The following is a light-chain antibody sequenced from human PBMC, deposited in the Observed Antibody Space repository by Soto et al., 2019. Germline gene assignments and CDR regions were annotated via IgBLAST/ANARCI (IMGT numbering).Light chain of an antibody. Sequence: VFTESRNTVALAGGERATLSCRASQSISSYLSWYQEKPSQAPRLLIYGASNRATGIPARFSGSGSGTDFTLTISSLEPEDFAVYYCQQRSNWPPGLTF. V-gene: IGKV3-11*01. CDR1: QSISSY. CDR3: QQRSNWPPGLT. J-gene: IGKJ4*01. CDR2: GAS.